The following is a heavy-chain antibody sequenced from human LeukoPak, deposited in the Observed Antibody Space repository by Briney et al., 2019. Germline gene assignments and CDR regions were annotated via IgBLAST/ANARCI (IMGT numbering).Heavy chain of an antibody. J-gene: IGHJ4*02. CDR1: GGSISSYY. D-gene: IGHD4-17*01. Sequence: SQTLSLTCTVAGGSISSYYWSWIRQPAGKGLEWLGCIDTSGSTNYNPALKSRVTMSVDTSKNQFSLKLSSVTAADTAVYYCARVGRHGDPEIHFDYWGQGNLVTVSS. V-gene: IGHV4-4*07. CDR3: ARVGRHGDPEIHFDY. CDR2: IDTSGST.